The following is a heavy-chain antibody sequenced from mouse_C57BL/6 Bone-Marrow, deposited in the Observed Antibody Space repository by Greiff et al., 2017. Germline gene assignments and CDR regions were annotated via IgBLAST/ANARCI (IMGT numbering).Heavy chain of an antibody. CDR2: INPGSGGT. V-gene: IGHV1-54*01. CDR1: GYAFTNYL. J-gene: IGHJ3*01. D-gene: IGHD4-1*01. CDR3: ARSKNWDSWFAY. Sequence: QVQLQQSGAELVRPGTSVKVSCKASGYAFTNYLIEWVKQRPGQGLEWIGVINPGSGGTNYNEKFKGKATLTADKYSRTAYMQLSSLTSEDSEVYFCARSKNWDSWFAYWGQGTLVTVSA.